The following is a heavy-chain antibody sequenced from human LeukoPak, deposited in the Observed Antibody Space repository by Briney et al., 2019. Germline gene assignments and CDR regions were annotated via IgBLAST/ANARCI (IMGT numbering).Heavy chain of an antibody. D-gene: IGHD3-10*01. Sequence: GASVTVSCKASGYTFTSYGISWVRQAPGQGLEWMGGIIPIFGTANYAQKFQGRVTITADESMSTAYMELSSLRSEDTAVYYCARDGEGYYGSGSYYTLWFDYWGQGTLVTVSS. CDR3: ARDGEGYYGSGSYYTLWFDY. CDR2: IIPIFGTA. J-gene: IGHJ4*02. CDR1: GYTFTSYG. V-gene: IGHV1-69*13.